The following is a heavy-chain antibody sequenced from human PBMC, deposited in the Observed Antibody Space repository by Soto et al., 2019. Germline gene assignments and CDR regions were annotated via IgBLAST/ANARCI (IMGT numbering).Heavy chain of an antibody. CDR3: ARLGQNWNYYYYYYMDV. J-gene: IGHJ6*03. Sequence: SETLSLTCTVSGGSISSSSYYWGWIRQPPGKGLEWIGSIYYSGSTYYNPSLKSRVTISVDTSKNQFSLKLSSVTAADTAVYYCARLGQNWNYYYYYYMDVWGKGTTVTVSS. D-gene: IGHD1-1*01. CDR1: GGSISSSSYY. V-gene: IGHV4-39*01. CDR2: IYYSGST.